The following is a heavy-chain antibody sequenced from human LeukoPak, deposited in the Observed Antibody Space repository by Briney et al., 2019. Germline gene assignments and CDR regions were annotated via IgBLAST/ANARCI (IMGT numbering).Heavy chain of an antibody. CDR2: INHSGST. CDR3: ARQAPAMVTWDAFDI. J-gene: IGHJ3*02. CDR1: GGSFSGYY. Sequence: PSETLSLTCAVYGGSFSGYYWSWIRQPPGKGLEWIGEINHSGSTNYNPSLKSRVTISVDTSKNQFSLKLSSVTAADTAVYYCARQAPAMVTWDAFDIWGQGTMVTVSS. V-gene: IGHV4-34*01. D-gene: IGHD5-18*01.